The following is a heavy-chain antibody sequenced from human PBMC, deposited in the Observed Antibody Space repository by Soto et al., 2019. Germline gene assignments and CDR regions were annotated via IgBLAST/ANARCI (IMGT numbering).Heavy chain of an antibody. Sequence: QVQLQESGPGLVKPSETLSLTCTVSGGSISSYYWNWIRQPPGKGLEWIGYIYSSGSTNYNPSLKGRVTMSRATSKNQVSLNVTSVTAPDTAVYYCAATPRYWGQGRLVTVSS. D-gene: IGHD2-15*01. V-gene: IGHV4-59*01. CDR3: AATPRY. CDR1: GGSISSYY. CDR2: IYSSGST. J-gene: IGHJ4*02.